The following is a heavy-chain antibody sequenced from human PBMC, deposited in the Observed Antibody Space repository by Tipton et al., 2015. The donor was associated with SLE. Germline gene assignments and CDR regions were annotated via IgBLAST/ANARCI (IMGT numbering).Heavy chain of an antibody. CDR2: IYYSGST. J-gene: IGHJ6*02. CDR1: GGSISSYY. CDR3: ARACLIFGVVHPYCYGMDV. V-gene: IGHV4-59*01. Sequence: TLSLTCTVSGGSISSYYWSWIRQPPGKGLEWIGYIYYSGSTNYNPSLKSRVTISVDTSKNQFPLKLSSVTAADTAVYYCARACLIFGVVHPYCYGMDVWDQGP. D-gene: IGHD3-3*01.